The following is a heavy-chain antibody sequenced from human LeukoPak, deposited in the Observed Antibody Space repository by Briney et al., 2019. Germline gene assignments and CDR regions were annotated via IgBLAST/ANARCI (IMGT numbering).Heavy chain of an antibody. J-gene: IGHJ4*02. CDR2: IKQDGSEK. CDR1: GFTFSSYW. V-gene: IGHV3-7*01. CDR3: AREIGYSSGWPTYYFDY. Sequence: GGSLRLSCAASGFTFSSYWMSWVRQAPGKGLEWVANIKQDGSEKYYVDSVKGRFTISRDNAKNSLYLQMNSLRAEDSAVYYCAREIGYSSGWPTYYFDYWGQGTLVTVSS. D-gene: IGHD6-19*01.